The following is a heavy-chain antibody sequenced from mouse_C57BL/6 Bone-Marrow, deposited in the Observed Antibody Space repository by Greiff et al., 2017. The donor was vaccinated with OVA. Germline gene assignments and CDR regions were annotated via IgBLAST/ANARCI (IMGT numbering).Heavy chain of an antibody. CDR2: IYPRSGNT. Sequence: QVHVKQSGAELARPGASVKLSCKASGYTFTSYGISWVKQRTGQGLEWIGEIYPRSGNTYYNEKFKGKATLTADKSSSTAYMELRSLTSEDSAVYFCAREGGNSDFDYWGQGTTLTVSS. J-gene: IGHJ2*01. CDR1: GYTFTSYG. CDR3: AREGGNSDFDY. D-gene: IGHD2-1*01. V-gene: IGHV1-81*01.